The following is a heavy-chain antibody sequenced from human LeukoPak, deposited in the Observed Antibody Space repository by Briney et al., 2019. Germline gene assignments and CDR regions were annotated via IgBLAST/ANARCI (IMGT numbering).Heavy chain of an antibody. CDR3: ARGLFGEPNYYGMDV. J-gene: IGHJ6*02. V-gene: IGHV3-23*01. D-gene: IGHD3-10*01. Sequence: GGSLRLSCAASGFTFSSYAMSWVRQAPGKGLEWVSAISGSGGSTYYADSVKGRFTISRDNSKNTLYLQMNSLRAEDTAVYYCARGLFGEPNYYGMDVWGQGTTVTVSS. CDR1: GFTFSSYA. CDR2: ISGSGGST.